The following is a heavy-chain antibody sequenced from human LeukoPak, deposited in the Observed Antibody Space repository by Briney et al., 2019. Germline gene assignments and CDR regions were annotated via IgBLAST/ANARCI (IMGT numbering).Heavy chain of an antibody. D-gene: IGHD2-2*01. Sequence: SETLSLTCTVSGGSISSYYWSWIRQPAGKGLEWIGRIYTSGSTNYNPSLKSRVTMSVDTSKNQFSLKLSSVTAADTAVYYCARDSYCSSTSCYDGVGRRYDAFDIWGQGTMVTVSS. J-gene: IGHJ3*02. CDR3: ARDSYCSSTSCYDGVGRRYDAFDI. V-gene: IGHV4-4*07. CDR1: GGSISSYY. CDR2: IYTSGST.